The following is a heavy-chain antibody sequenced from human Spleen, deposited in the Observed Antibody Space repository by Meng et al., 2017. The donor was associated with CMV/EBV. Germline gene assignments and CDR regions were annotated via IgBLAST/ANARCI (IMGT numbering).Heavy chain of an antibody. CDR1: GYTFIGYY. J-gene: IGHJ3*02. CDR3: ARVGVVVMKNAFDI. CDR2: INPNTGGT. V-gene: IGHV1-2*02. D-gene: IGHD3-22*01. Sequence: ASVKVSCKASGYTFIGYYIHWVRQAPGQGLEWMGWINPNTGGTNYAQKFQGRVTMTRDTSITTAYMELSRLRSDDTAVYYCARVGVVVMKNAFDIWGQGTMVTVSS.